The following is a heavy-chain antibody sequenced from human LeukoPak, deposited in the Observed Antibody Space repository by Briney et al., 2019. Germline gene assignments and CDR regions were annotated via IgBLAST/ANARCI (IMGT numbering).Heavy chain of an antibody. CDR3: AKSVVAAATTDY. CDR2: IIPIFGTA. J-gene: IGHJ4*02. Sequence: SVKVSCKASGGTFSSYAISWVRQAPGQGLEWMGGIIPIFGTANYAQKFQGRVTITTDESTSTAYMELSGLKSDDTAVYYCAKSVVAAATTDYWGQGTLVTVSS. V-gene: IGHV1-69*05. D-gene: IGHD6-13*01. CDR1: GGTFSSYA.